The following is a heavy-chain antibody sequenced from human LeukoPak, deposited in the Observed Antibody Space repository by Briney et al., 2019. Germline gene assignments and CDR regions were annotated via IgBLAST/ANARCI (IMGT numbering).Heavy chain of an antibody. D-gene: IGHD6-19*01. V-gene: IGHV4-38-2*02. CDR1: GYSISSDYY. CDR3: ARAGYSNGLDY. J-gene: IGHJ4*02. Sequence: SETLSLTCSVSGYSISSDYYWGWIRQPPGKGLEWIGSIYHSGNTYYNPSLKSRVTILIDTSKNQLSLKLNSVTAADTAVYYCARAGYSNGLDYWGQGTLVTVSS. CDR2: IYHSGNT.